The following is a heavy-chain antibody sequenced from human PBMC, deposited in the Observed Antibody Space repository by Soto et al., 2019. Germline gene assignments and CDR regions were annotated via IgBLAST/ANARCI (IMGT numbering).Heavy chain of an antibody. CDR3: ARQAGYCSSTSCSGGWFDP. J-gene: IGHJ5*02. Sequence: GESLKISCNGSGYSFTSYWIGWVRQMPGKGLEWMGIIYPGDSDTRYSPSFQGQVTISADKSISTAYLQWSSLKASDTAMYYCARQAGYCSSTSCSGGWFDPWGQGTLVTVSS. CDR1: GYSFTSYW. CDR2: IYPGDSDT. V-gene: IGHV5-51*01. D-gene: IGHD2-2*01.